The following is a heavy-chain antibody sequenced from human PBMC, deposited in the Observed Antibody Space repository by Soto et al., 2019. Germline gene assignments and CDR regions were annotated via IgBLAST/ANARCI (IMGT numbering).Heavy chain of an antibody. D-gene: IGHD3-10*01. CDR3: GSELFGRSVWFDP. CDR2: IYYSGST. J-gene: IGHJ5*02. Sequence: PSETLSLTCTVSGGSISRYYWSWIRQPPGKGLEWIGYIYYSGSTNYNPSLKSRVTISVDTSKNQFSLKLSSVTAADTAVYYCGSELFGRSVWFDPWGQGTLVTVS. V-gene: IGHV4-59*01. CDR1: GGSISRYY.